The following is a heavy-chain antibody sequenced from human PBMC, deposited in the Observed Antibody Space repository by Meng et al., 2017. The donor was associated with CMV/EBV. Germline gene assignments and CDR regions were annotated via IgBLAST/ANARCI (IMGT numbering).Heavy chain of an antibody. CDR1: GFTFGDYA. J-gene: IGHJ6*02. CDR2: IRSKAYGGTT. V-gene: IGHV3-49*04. CDR3: TRATVTTYYYYYGMDV. Sequence: GSLRLSCTASGFTFGDYAMSWVRQAPGKGLEWVGFIRSKAYGGTTEYAASVKGRFTISRDDSKSIAYLQMNSLKTEDTAVYYCTRATVTTYYYYYGMDVWGQGTTVTVSS. D-gene: IGHD4-11*01.